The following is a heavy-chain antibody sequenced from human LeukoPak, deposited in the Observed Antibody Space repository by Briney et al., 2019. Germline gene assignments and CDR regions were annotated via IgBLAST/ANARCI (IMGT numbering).Heavy chain of an antibody. CDR3: AKNAVGYSKIFDY. Sequence: GGSLRLYCAASGFTVSSNYMSWVRQAPGKGLEWVSVIYSGGSTYFADSVKGRFTISRDNSKNSLYLQMNSLRTEDTALYYCAKNAVGYSKIFDYWGQGTLVTVSS. CDR1: GFTVSSNY. D-gene: IGHD3-22*01. J-gene: IGHJ4*02. CDR2: IYSGGST. V-gene: IGHV3-53*05.